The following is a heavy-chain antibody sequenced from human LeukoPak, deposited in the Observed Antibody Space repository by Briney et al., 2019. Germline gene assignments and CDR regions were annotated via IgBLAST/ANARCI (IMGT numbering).Heavy chain of an antibody. D-gene: IGHD1-26*01. CDR3: ASALGSVGATKDY. V-gene: IGHV3-48*03. J-gene: IGHJ4*02. Sequence: GGSLRLSCAASGFTFSSYEMNWVRQAPGKGLEWVSYISSSGSTIYYADSVKGRFTISRDNAKNSLYLQMNSLRAEETAVYYCASALGSVGATKDYWGQGTLVTVSS. CDR1: GFTFSSYE. CDR2: ISSSGSTI.